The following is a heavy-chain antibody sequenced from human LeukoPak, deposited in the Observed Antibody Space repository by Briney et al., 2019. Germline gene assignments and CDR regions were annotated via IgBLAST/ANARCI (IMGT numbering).Heavy chain of an antibody. V-gene: IGHV1-18*01. D-gene: IGHD3-10*01. Sequence: ASVKVSCKASGYTFTNFGITWVRQAPGQGLEWMGWITVRNDDTRYARKYQGRVTMTTDTSTTTAYMELRSLRSDDTAVYYCARGGDLNYWGQGTLVTVSS. CDR2: ITVRNDDT. CDR1: GYTFTNFG. CDR3: ARGGDLNY. J-gene: IGHJ4*02.